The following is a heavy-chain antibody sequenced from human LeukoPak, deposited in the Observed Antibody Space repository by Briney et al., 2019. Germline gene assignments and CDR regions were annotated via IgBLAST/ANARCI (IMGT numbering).Heavy chain of an antibody. D-gene: IGHD6-19*01. V-gene: IGHV3-30*02. CDR1: GFTFSSYG. CDR2: IRYDGSNK. J-gene: IGHJ4*02. Sequence: GGSLRLSCAASGFTFSSYGMHGVRQAPGKGRDWVAFIRYDGSNKYYADSVKGRFTISRDNSKNTLYLQMNSLRAEDTAVYYCAKARNSSGWYGVFDYWGQGTLVTVSS. CDR3: AKARNSSGWYGVFDY.